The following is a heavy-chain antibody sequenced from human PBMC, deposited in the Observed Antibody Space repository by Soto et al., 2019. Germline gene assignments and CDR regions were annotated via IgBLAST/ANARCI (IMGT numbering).Heavy chain of an antibody. CDR3: ARDSGPRRPRWFDP. J-gene: IGHJ5*02. CDR1: GGTFSSYA. CDR2: IIPIFGTA. V-gene: IGHV1-69*13. Sequence: GASVKVSCKASGGTFSSYAISWVRQAPGQGLEWMGGIIPIFGTANSAQKFPGRVTITADESTSTAYLEPSSLRSEDTAVYYCARDSGPRRPRWFDPWGQGTLVTVSS.